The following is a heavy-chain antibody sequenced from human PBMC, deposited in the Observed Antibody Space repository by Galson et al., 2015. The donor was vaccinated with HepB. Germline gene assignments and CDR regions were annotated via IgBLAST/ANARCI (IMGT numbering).Heavy chain of an antibody. CDR2: IYYSGST. J-gene: IGHJ6*03. Sequence: QVQLRESGPGLVQPSETLSLTCTVSSGSIISYYWSWIRQPPGKELEWIGYIYYSGSTNYNPSLQSRVTLSVDASKNQFSLKLSSVTAADTAVYYCARQQYRNTPSRTNYYLDVWGKGTPVTVSS. D-gene: IGHD2/OR15-2a*01. V-gene: IGHV4-59*08. CDR1: SGSIISYY. CDR3: ARQQYRNTPSRTNYYLDV.